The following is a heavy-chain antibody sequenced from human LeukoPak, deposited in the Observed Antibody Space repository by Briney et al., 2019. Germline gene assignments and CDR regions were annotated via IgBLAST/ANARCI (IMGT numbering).Heavy chain of an antibody. CDR2: ISSSSSYI. V-gene: IGHV3-21*01. CDR1: GFTFSTSA. CDR3: ASIVSSGYYAFDY. D-gene: IGHD3-22*01. Sequence: GGSLRLSCAASGFTFSTSAMNWVRQAPGKGLEWVSSISSSSSYIYYADSVKGRFTISRDNAKNSLYLQMNSLRAEDTAVYYCASIVSSGYYAFDYWGQGTLVTVSS. J-gene: IGHJ4*02.